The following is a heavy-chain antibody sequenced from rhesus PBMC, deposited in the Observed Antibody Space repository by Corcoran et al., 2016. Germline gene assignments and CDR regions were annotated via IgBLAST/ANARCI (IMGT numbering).Heavy chain of an antibody. CDR1: GGSLSESSF. D-gene: IGHD3-34*01. V-gene: IGHV4S9*01. CDR3: ASPFERGRFEV. Sequence: QVRLQESGPGLVKSSEPLSLTCAVSGGSLSESSFCNWIRQPPGKGREWIGNIYANSVPTNTPSLKSRVNISKETSNNQFFLKVTSVTAADTAVYYCASPFERGRFEVWGAGILVTVSS. J-gene: IGHJ5-1*01. CDR2: IYANSVPT.